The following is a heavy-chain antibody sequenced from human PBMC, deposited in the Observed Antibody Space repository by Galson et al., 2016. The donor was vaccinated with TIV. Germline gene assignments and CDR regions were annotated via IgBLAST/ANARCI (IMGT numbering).Heavy chain of an antibody. CDR2: INTRNGNP. V-gene: IGHV7-4-1*02. Sequence: SVKVSCKASGYSLSSSATNWVRQAPGQGLEWMGWINTRNGNPTYAQGFTGRFVFSLDASVSTAYLQINSLKPEDTAVYYCARSGDYSYYFYYMDVWAKGTTVTVSS. CDR1: GYSLSSSA. D-gene: IGHD4-17*01. J-gene: IGHJ6*03. CDR3: ARSGDYSYYFYYMDV.